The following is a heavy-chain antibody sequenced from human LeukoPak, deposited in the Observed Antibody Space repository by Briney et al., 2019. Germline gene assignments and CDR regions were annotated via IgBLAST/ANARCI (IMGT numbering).Heavy chain of an antibody. CDR2: ITSSGRYI. CDR1: GFTFSSYS. D-gene: IGHD1-26*01. J-gene: IGHJ4*02. V-gene: IGHV3-21*04. Sequence: GGSLRLSCAASGFTFSSYSMNWVRQAPGKGLEWVSSITSSGRYIYYADSVKGRFTISRDNSKNTLYLQMNSLRAEDTAVYYCAKSPSYSGSYFHFDYWGQGTLVTVSS. CDR3: AKSPSYSGSYFHFDY.